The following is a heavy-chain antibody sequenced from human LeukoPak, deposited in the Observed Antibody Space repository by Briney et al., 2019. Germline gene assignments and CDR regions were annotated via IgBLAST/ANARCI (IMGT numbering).Heavy chain of an antibody. D-gene: IGHD2/OR15-2a*01. V-gene: IGHV3-48*01. CDR3: AKVKNAYYFDY. Sequence: TGGSLRLSCAASGFTFSSYSMNWVRQAPGKGLDWVSYIGSSGTTMYYADSVKGRFTISRDNSKNTLYLQMNGLRADDTAVYYCAKVKNAYYFDYWGQGTLVTVSS. CDR1: GFTFSSYS. CDR2: IGSSGTTM. J-gene: IGHJ4*02.